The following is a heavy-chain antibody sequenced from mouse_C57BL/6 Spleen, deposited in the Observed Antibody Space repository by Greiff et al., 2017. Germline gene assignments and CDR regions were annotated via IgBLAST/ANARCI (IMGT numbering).Heavy chain of an antibody. CDR2: LYPGDGDT. CDR1: GYAFSSSW. J-gene: IGHJ2*01. Sequence: QVQLQQSGPELVKPGASVKISCKASGYAFSSSWMNWVKQRPGKGLEWVGRLYPGDGDTNYNGKFKGKATLAADKSSSTAYMQLSSLTSEDSAVSFWARRGTYGYDGGFDYWGQGTTLTVSS. V-gene: IGHV1-82*01. D-gene: IGHD2-2*01. CDR3: ARRGTYGYDGGFDY.